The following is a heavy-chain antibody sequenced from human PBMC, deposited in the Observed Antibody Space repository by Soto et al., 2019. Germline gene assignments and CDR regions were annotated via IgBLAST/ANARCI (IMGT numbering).Heavy chain of an antibody. J-gene: IGHJ3*02. CDR1: GDSVSSNSSA. D-gene: IGHD5-18*01. CDR3: ARGANVIQLWLLGAFDI. V-gene: IGHV6-1*01. CDR2: TYYRSKWYN. Sequence: SQTLPLTCAISGDSVSSNSSAWNWIRQSPSRGLEWLGRTYYRSKWYNDYAVSVKSRITINPDTSKNQFSLQLNSVTPEDTAVYYCARGANVIQLWLLGAFDIWGQGTMVTVSS.